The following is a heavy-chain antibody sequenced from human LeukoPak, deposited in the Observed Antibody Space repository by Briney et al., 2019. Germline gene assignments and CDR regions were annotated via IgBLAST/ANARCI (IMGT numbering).Heavy chain of an antibody. V-gene: IGHV3-23*01. CDR3: AKVTGMVRGVQYYFDY. CDR2: ISGSGGST. Sequence: TGGSLRLSCAASGFTFSSYAMSWVRQAPGKGLEWVSAISGSGGSTYYADSVKGRFTISRDNSKNTLYLQMNSLRAEDTAVYYCAKVTGMVRGVQYYFDYWGQGTLVTVSS. CDR1: GFTFSSYA. J-gene: IGHJ4*02. D-gene: IGHD3-10*01.